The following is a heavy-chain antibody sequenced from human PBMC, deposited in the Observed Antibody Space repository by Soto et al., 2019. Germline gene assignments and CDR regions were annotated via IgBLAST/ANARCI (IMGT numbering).Heavy chain of an antibody. CDR2: ISYDGSNK. Sequence: ESGGGVVQPGRSLRLSCAASGFTFSSYGMHWVRQAPGKGLEWVAVISYDGSNKYYADSVKGRFTISRDNSKNTLYLQMNSLRAEDTAVYYCANLIMAATYYYGMDVWGQGTTVTVSS. V-gene: IGHV3-30*18. D-gene: IGHD1-26*01. CDR1: GFTFSSYG. CDR3: ANLIMAATYYYGMDV. J-gene: IGHJ6*02.